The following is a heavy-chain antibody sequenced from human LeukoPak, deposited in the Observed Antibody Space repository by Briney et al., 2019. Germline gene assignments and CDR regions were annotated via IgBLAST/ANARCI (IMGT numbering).Heavy chain of an antibody. V-gene: IGHV4-34*01. CDR2: INHSGST. D-gene: IGHD2-15*01. J-gene: IGHJ5*02. CDR3: ARAGYCSGGSCYVSLVTRYDWFYP. CDR1: GGTFSGYC. Sequence: SETLSLTCAVYGGTFSGYCWSWIRQPPGKGLEWIGEINHSGSTNYNPSLKSRVTISVDTSKNQFSLNLSSVTAADTAVYYCARAGYCSGGSCYVSLVTRYDWFYPSGQGDLVSVSS.